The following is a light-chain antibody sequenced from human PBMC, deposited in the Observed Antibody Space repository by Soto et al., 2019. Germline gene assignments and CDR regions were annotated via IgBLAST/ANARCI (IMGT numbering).Light chain of an antibody. V-gene: IGLV2-11*01. CDR1: SSDVGGYNY. J-gene: IGLJ1*01. CDR3: CSFAGTYTLYV. Sequence: QSALTQPRSVSGSPGQSVTISCTGTSSDVGGYNYVSRYQQHPGKAPKLMIYDVSKRPSGVPDRFSGSKSGNAASLTISGLQAEDEADYYCCSFAGTYTLYVFGIGTKVTVL. CDR2: DVS.